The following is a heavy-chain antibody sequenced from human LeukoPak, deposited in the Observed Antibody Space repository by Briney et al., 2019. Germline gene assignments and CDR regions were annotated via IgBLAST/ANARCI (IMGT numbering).Heavy chain of an antibody. CDR1: GFTFSSYG. J-gene: IGHJ4*02. CDR3: ARRGRTSSGLLFYFDY. D-gene: IGHD5-12*01. V-gene: IGHV3-23*01. CDR2: INNGDNT. Sequence: TGGSLRLSCAASGFTFSSYGMSWVRQAPGKGLEWVSTINNGDNTFYADSVKDRFTISRDNSKNTLYLHMNSLRAGDTAVYYCARRGRTSSGLLFYFDYWGQGTLVTVSS.